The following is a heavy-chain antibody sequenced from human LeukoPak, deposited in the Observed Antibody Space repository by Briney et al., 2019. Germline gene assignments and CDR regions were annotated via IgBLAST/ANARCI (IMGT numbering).Heavy chain of an antibody. CDR3: ARGSKLDY. CDR1: GDSISIYN. Sequence: SETLSLTCTDSGDSISIYNCSWIRQPPGKGLEWIGRIYTSGSTNYNPSLKSRVTMSVDTSKNQFSLKLSSVTAADTAVYYCARGSKLDYWGQGTLVTVSS. CDR2: IYTSGST. J-gene: IGHJ4*02. V-gene: IGHV4-4*07.